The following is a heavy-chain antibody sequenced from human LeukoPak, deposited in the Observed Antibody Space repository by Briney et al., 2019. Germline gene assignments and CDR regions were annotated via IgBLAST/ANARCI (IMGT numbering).Heavy chain of an antibody. CDR3: ARDGDGDYVFDY. V-gene: IGHV3-23*01. CDR2: ISGSGGST. J-gene: IGHJ4*02. D-gene: IGHD4-17*01. Sequence: GGSLRLSCAASGFTFSSYAMSWVRQAPGKGLEWVSAISGSGGSTYYADSVKGRFTISRDNSKNTLYLQMNSLRAEDTAVHYCARDGDGDYVFDYWGQGTLVTVSS. CDR1: GFTFSSYA.